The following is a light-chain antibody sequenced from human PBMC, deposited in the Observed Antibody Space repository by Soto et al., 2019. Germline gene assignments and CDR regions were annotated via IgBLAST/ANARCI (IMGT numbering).Light chain of an antibody. CDR1: QSISSY. V-gene: IGKV1-39*01. CDR2: AAS. CDR3: PDSYIPRVT. Sequence: NQSPASVSASVRDRDTITCRASQSISSYLNWYQQKPGKAPKLLIYAASSLQSGVPSRFSGSGSGTDFTLTISILQPEDFTTYYSPDSYIPRVTFDQGSKVDI. J-gene: IGKJ1*01.